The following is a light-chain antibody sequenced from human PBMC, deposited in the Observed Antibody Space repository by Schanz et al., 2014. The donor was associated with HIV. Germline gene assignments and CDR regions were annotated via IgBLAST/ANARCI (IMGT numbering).Light chain of an antibody. J-gene: IGKJ1*01. CDR3: QQSYSTPWM. Sequence: EILMTQSPATLSVSPGERATLSCRASQTVSKNLAWYQQNPGQAPRLLIYGASTRVTGIPARFSGCGSGTEFTLNISSLQSEDFATYYGQQSYSTPWMFGQGTKVEI. CDR2: GAS. CDR1: QTVSKN. V-gene: IGKV3-15*01.